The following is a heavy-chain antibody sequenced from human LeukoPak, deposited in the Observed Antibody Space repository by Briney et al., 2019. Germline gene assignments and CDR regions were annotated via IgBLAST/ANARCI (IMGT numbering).Heavy chain of an antibody. CDR2: IIPIFGTA. D-gene: IGHD5-24*01. CDR3: ATPMANTFDAFDI. V-gene: IGHV1-69*05. J-gene: IGHJ3*02. CDR1: GGTFSSYA. Sequence: SVKVSCKASGGTFSSYAISWVRQAPGQGLEWMGGIIPIFGTANYAQKFQGRVTITTDESTSTAYMELSSLRSEDTAVYFCATPMANTFDAFDIWGQGSRVTVSS.